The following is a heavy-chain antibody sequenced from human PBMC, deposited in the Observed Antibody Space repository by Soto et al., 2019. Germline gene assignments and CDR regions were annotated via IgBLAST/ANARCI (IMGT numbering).Heavy chain of an antibody. CDR1: AGAINSYY. D-gene: IGHD2-2*01. Sequence: SQNLRDTCTVSAGAINSYYWPWFRQPAGKGLEWIGRIYSSGSTKYNPSLQSRVTMSLDTSKNQFSLRLTSVTAADTAVYYCARGQRHPDWFAPWGQGTLVAGSS. CDR2: IYSSGST. J-gene: IGHJ5*02. V-gene: IGHV4-4*07. CDR3: ARGQRHPDWFAP.